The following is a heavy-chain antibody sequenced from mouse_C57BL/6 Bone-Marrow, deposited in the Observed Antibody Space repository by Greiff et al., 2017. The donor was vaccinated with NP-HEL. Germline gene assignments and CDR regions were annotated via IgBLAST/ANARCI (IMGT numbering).Heavy chain of an antibody. CDR1: GFSLTSYG. CDR3: Y. J-gene: IGHJ2*01. CDR2: IWSGGST. V-gene: IGHV2-2*01. Sequence: QVQLQQSGPGLVQPSQSLSITCTVSGFSLTSYGVHWVRPSPGKGLEWLGVIWSGGSTDYNAAFISRLSISKDNSKSQVFFKMNSLQADDTAILLDYWGQGTTLTVSS.